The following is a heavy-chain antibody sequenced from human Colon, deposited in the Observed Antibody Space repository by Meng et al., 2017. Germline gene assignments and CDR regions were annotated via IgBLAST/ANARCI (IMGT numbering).Heavy chain of an antibody. Sequence: GSLRLSCGVAGYYISSGYYWGWIRQPPGKGLEWIGTISHSGSTYYNPSLKSRVTMSVDTSKNQFSLRLTSVTAADTAVYYCARGITIFGVVNYYFDYWGQGTLVTVSS. CDR3: ARGITIFGVVNYYFDY. J-gene: IGHJ4*02. CDR1: GYYISSGYY. V-gene: IGHV4-38-2*01. D-gene: IGHD3-3*01. CDR2: ISHSGST.